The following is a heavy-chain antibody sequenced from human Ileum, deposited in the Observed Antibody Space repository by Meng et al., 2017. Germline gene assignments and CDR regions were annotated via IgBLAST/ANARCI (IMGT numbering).Heavy chain of an antibody. CDR3: VADSPVVAAQIDY. CDR2: IRSKFDGETT. CDR1: GFTFSSAW. J-gene: IGHJ4*02. D-gene: IGHD3-22*01. Sequence: VQFGVSGGGLVTPGGSLRLSCADSGFTFSSAWMGWVRQTPGKGLEWVGRIRSKFDGETTEYAAPVRGRFTISRDDSKNTLYLQMDSLTTEDTAVYYCVADSPVVAAQIDYWGQGTMVTVSS. V-gene: IGHV3-15*01.